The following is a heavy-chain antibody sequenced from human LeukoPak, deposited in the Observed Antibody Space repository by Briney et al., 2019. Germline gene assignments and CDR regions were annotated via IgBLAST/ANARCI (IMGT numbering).Heavy chain of an antibody. D-gene: IGHD1-26*01. J-gene: IGHJ5*02. Sequence: GGSLRLSCAASGFTFSSYWMSWVRQAPGKGLEWVANIKQDGSEKYYVDPVKGRFTISRDNAKNSLYLQMNSLRAEDTAVYYCARDRTGDSGSYYGYWFDPWGQGTLVTVSS. CDR2: IKQDGSEK. V-gene: IGHV3-7*01. CDR3: ARDRTGDSGSYYGYWFDP. CDR1: GFTFSSYW.